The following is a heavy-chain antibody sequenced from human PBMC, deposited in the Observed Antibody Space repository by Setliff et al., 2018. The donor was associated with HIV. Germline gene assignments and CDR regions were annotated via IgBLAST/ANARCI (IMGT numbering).Heavy chain of an antibody. J-gene: IGHJ5*02. D-gene: IGHD3-22*01. CDR1: GGSISRDSFY. V-gene: IGHV4-39*02. Sequence: LSLTCTVSGGSISRDSFYWGWFRQPPGEGLEWIGSIYYSGTTYYAPSLGTRLTISVDTSTNQFSLKLTSVTAADTAMYFCAGDSGYPSNWFDPWGQEILVTVSS. CDR3: AGDSGYPSNWFDP. CDR2: IYYSGTT.